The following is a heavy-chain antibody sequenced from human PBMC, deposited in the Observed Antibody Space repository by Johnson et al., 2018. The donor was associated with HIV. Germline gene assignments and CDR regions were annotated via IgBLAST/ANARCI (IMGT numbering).Heavy chain of an antibody. V-gene: IGHV3-20*04. CDR2: VSWNGGGI. Sequence: VQLVESGGGVVRPGGSLRLSCAASGFTVTTNYISWVRQAPGKGLEWVSGVSWNGGGIGYEDSVKGRFTISRDNAKNSLYLQMNNLRTEDTAFYYCAKDKSLTPDAIDIWGQGTMVTVSS. CDR3: AKDKSLTPDAIDI. CDR1: GFTVTTNY. J-gene: IGHJ3*02.